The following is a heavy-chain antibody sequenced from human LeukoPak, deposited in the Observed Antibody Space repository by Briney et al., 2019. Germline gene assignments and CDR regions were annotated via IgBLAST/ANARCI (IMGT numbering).Heavy chain of an antibody. D-gene: IGHD6-13*01. CDR2: ISAYNGNT. CDR1: GYTFTSFG. J-gene: IGHJ4*02. V-gene: IGHV1-18*01. Sequence: ASVKVSCKASGYTFTSFGISWVRQAPGQGLEWMGWISAYNGNTNYAQKLQGRVTMTTDTSTSTAYMELRSLRSDDTAVYYCARDVRYSSSWCDDYWGQGTLVTVSS. CDR3: ARDVRYSSSWCDDY.